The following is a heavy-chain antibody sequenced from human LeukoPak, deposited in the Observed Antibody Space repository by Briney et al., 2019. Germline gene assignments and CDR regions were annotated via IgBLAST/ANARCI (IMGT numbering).Heavy chain of an antibody. Sequence: PGGAPRLSCADPGFPFGDYGMSWGRQTPGEGVGWVSGINWNGGSTGYADSVKGRFTISRDNAKNSLYLQMNSLRAEDTALYYCARRSSGQPDFDYWGQGTLVTVSS. CDR2: INWNGGST. V-gene: IGHV3-20*04. CDR3: ARRSSGQPDFDY. J-gene: IGHJ4*02. D-gene: IGHD3-3*01. CDR1: GFPFGDYG.